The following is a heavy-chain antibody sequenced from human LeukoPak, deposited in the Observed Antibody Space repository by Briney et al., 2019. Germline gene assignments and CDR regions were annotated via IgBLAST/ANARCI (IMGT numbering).Heavy chain of an antibody. CDR2: IVHSGNT. CDR1: GGSFSGYY. V-gene: IGHV4-34*12. D-gene: IGHD1-1*01. J-gene: IGHJ3*02. Sequence: SETLSLTCAVYGGSFSGYYWSWIRQPPGKGLEWIGEIVHSGNTKYNPSLKSRVTISVDTSKNQFSLNLTSVTAADTAVYYCARFGSSTWYKGAFDIWGQATMVTVAS. CDR3: ARFGSSTWYKGAFDI.